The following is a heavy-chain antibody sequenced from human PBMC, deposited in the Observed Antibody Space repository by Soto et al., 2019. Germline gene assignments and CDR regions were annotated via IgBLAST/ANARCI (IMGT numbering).Heavy chain of an antibody. CDR1: GVSFSTYY. Sequence: QVQVHQWGAELLKPSETLSLTCAVYGVSFSTYYWSWIRQPPGKGLEWIGEINQSGGTTYNPSLKSRVTISVDTSKNEFHLKLSSVTAADTAVYYCARGLSYDYGLGYWGQGTLVTVSS. V-gene: IGHV4-34*01. J-gene: IGHJ4*02. CDR3: ARGLSYDYGLGY. D-gene: IGHD5-12*01. CDR2: INQSGGT.